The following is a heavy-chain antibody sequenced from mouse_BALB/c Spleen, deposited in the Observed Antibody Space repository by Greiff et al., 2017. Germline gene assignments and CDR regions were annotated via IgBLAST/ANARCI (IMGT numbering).Heavy chain of an antibody. J-gene: IGHJ2*01. D-gene: IGHD1-2*01. CDR3: ARVYYGYPSYYFDY. CDR2: ISSGGSYT. CDR1: GFTFSSYA. Sequence: EVHLVESGGGLVKPGGSLKLSCAASGFTFSSYAMSWVRQSPEKRLEWVAEISSGGSYTSYPDTLTGRFTISRDNAKNTLYLEMSSLRSEDTAMYYCARVYYGYPSYYFDYWGQGTTLTVSS. V-gene: IGHV5-9-4*01.